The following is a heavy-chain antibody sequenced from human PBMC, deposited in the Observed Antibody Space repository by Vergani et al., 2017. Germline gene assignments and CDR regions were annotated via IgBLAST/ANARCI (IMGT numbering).Heavy chain of an antibody. J-gene: IGHJ4*02. CDR1: GYTFTSYG. CDR2: ISAYNGNT. D-gene: IGHD2-2*01. Sequence: QVQLVQSGAEVKKPGASVKVSCKASGYTFTSYGLSWVRQAPGQGLEWMGWISAYNGNTNYAQKVQGRVTMTTDTSTSTAYMELRSLRSDDTAVYYCARSPIPRRYCSSTSCYPVRTFDYWGQGTLVTVSS. CDR3: ARSPIPRRYCSSTSCYPVRTFDY. V-gene: IGHV1-18*04.